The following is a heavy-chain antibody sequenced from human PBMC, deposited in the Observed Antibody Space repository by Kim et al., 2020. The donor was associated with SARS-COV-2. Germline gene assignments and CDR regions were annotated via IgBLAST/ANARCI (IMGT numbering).Heavy chain of an antibody. J-gene: IGHJ4*02. V-gene: IGHV4-31*02. CDR3: ARGRITIFGVVTEFGY. D-gene: IGHD3-3*01. Sequence: SLKIRVTISVDASKNQFSLKLSSVTAADTAVYYCARGRITIFGVVTEFGYWGQGTLVTVSS.